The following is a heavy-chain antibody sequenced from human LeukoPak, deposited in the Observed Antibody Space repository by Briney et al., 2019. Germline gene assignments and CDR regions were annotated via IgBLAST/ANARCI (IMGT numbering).Heavy chain of an antibody. CDR2: INNEGTRT. Sequence: GGSLRLSCAASGFTFSNYWMHWVRQAPGKGREWVSLINNEGTRTNYADSVKGRFTISRDNSKNTLYLQMNSLRAEDTAVYYCAKGDSSSWYGIIDYWGQGTLVTVSS. D-gene: IGHD6-13*01. J-gene: IGHJ4*02. CDR3: AKGDSSSWYGIIDY. V-gene: IGHV3-74*01. CDR1: GFTFSNYW.